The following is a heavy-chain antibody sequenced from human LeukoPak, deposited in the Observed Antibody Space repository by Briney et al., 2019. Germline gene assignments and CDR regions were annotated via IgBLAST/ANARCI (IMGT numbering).Heavy chain of an antibody. J-gene: IGHJ4*02. CDR2: IYSSGGT. Sequence: SETLSLTCTVSGGSISSYYWTWIRQPAGKGLEWIGRIYSSGGTNYNPSLKSRVTMSVDISKNQFSLKLSSVTAADTAVYYCASYSGSNVYYGYWGPGTLVTVSS. CDR1: GGSISSYY. V-gene: IGHV4-4*07. CDR3: ASYSGSNVYYGY. D-gene: IGHD1-26*01.